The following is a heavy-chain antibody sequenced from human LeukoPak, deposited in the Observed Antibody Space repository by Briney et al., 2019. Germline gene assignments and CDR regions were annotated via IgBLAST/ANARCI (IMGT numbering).Heavy chain of an antibody. D-gene: IGHD6-13*01. CDR1: GYAFTSYD. Sequence: SVKVSCKASGYAFTSYDISWVRQAPGQGLEWMGGIIPIFGTANYAQKFQGRVTITTDESTSTAYMELSSLRSEDTAVYYCASAPTGYSSSWGQGTLVTVSS. CDR2: IIPIFGTA. CDR3: ASAPTGYSSS. V-gene: IGHV1-69*05. J-gene: IGHJ4*02.